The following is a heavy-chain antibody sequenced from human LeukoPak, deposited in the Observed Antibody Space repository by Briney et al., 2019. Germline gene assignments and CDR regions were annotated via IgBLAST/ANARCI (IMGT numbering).Heavy chain of an antibody. CDR1: GXSISRFY. D-gene: IGHD6-13*01. J-gene: IGHJ5*02. CDR3: ARGGIAAWGWFDP. Sequence: SETLSLTCTVSGXSISRFYGGWIRQPPGKGLEWIAYIYYTGSTNYNPSLKSRVTISIDTSKNQFSLKLSSVTAADTAVYYCARGGIAAWGWFDPWGQGTLVAVSS. V-gene: IGHV4-59*08. CDR2: IYYTGST.